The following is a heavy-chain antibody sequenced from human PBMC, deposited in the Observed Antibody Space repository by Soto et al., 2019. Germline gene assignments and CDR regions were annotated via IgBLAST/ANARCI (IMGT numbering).Heavy chain of an antibody. CDR2: IRRNAYGGTT. D-gene: IGHD3-16*01. CDR3: TRASSLDFDF. Sequence: GGSLRLSCTTSGFTVGDYALSWVRQAPGKGLEWVGFIRRNAYGGTTDYAASVKGRFTISRDDSKSIAYLQMNSLRTEDTALYYCTRASSLDFDFWGQGTLVTVPS. J-gene: IGHJ4*02. CDR1: GFTVGDYA. V-gene: IGHV3-49*04.